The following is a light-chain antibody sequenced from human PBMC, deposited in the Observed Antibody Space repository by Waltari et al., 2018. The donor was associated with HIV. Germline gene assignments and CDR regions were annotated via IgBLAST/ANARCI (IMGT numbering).Light chain of an antibody. CDR2: SDD. CDR1: SSNIGTNS. V-gene: IGLV1-44*01. CDR3: STWDDSLIGRV. Sequence: QSLLTQPPSASGAPGQKVTITCSGSSSNIGTNSVYWYQHFPAPAPTLLIYSDDKPPPRLADRFSAAKSGTSASLAIRGVLFDDEAVYYCSTWDDSLIGRVFGGGTRLTVL. J-gene: IGLJ3*02.